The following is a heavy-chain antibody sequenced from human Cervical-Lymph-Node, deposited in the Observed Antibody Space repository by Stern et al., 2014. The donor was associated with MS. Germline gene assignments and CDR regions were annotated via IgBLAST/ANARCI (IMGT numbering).Heavy chain of an antibody. D-gene: IGHD2-8*02. CDR2: VYYSGAT. J-gene: IGHJ4*02. Sequence: QLQLQESGPGLVKPSETLSLTCAVSGDSISSYTHYWAWIRQPTGKGLEWIGSVYYSGATYYNPSLKSPVTISVDTSKNHFPLGLTSVTAADTAVYYCAKHACTGAACPFDLWGQGTLVTVSS. V-gene: IGHV4-39*01. CDR3: AKHACTGAACPFDL. CDR1: GDSISSYTHY.